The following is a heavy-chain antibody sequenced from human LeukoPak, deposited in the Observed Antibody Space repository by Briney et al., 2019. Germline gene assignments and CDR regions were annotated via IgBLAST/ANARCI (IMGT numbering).Heavy chain of an antibody. Sequence: ASVKVSCKASGYTFTSYGISWVRQAPGQGLEWMGWISAYNGNTNYAQKLQGRVTMTTDTSTSTAYMELRSLRSDDTAVYYCARAIMWYSSGSRYYFDYWGQGALVTVSS. CDR2: ISAYNGNT. CDR3: ARAIMWYSSGSRYYFDY. J-gene: IGHJ4*02. V-gene: IGHV1-18*01. D-gene: IGHD6-19*01. CDR1: GYTFTSYG.